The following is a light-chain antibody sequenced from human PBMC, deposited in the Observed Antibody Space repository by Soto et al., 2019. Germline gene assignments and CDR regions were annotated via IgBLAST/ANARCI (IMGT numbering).Light chain of an antibody. CDR3: QQYGSSQWT. CDR1: QSVSSSY. J-gene: IGKJ1*01. Sequence: EIVLTQSPGTLSLSPGERATLSCRASQSVSSSYLAWYQQKPGQAPRLLIYGASSRATGIPDRFSGSGSGTDFTLTISRLEPEDFAVYYCQQYGSSQWTFGQGTKGKSN. V-gene: IGKV3-20*01. CDR2: GAS.